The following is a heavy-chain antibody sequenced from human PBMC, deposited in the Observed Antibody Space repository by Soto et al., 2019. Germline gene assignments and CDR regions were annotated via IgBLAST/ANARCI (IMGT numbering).Heavy chain of an antibody. J-gene: IGHJ6*03. Sequence: GGSLRLSCAASGFTFSSYWMSWVRQAPGKGLEWVANIKQDGSEKYYVDSVKGRFTISRDNAKNSLYLQMNSLRAEDTAVYYCARVESEGPYSSNWYGEGSDYMDVWGKGTTVTVSS. D-gene: IGHD6-13*01. CDR1: GFTFSSYW. CDR3: ARVESEGPYSSNWYGEGSDYMDV. CDR2: IKQDGSEK. V-gene: IGHV3-7*01.